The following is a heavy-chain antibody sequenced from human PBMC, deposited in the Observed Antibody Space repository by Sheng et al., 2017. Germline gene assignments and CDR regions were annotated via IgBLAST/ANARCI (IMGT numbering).Heavy chain of an antibody. V-gene: IGHV3-33*01. D-gene: IGHD4-17*01. CDR3: TSYGAQGYFDY. CDR2: IWYDGSNK. Sequence: QVQLVESGGGVVQPGRSLRLSCAASGFTFSSYGMHWVRQAPGKGLEWVAVIWYDGSNKYYADSVKGRITISRDNSKNTLYLQMNSLRAEDTAVYYCTSYGAQGYFDYWGQGTLVTVSS. CDR1: GFTFSSYG. J-gene: IGHJ4*02.